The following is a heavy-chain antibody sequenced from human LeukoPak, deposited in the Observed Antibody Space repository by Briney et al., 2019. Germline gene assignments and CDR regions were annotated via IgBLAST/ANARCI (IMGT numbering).Heavy chain of an antibody. CDR2: IYYSGSN. V-gene: IGHV4-59*01. CDR1: GGTFSSYY. CDR3: ARGGGGIKLWLLAFDV. J-gene: IGHJ3*01. Sequence: PSETLSLTCTVSGGTFSSYYWSWVRQPPGKGLEWVGYIYYSGSNNYNPSLKRRVTISIDTSKNPFSLKMSSLTAADTAVYYCARGGGGIKLWLLAFDVWGQGTMVTVSS. D-gene: IGHD5-18*01.